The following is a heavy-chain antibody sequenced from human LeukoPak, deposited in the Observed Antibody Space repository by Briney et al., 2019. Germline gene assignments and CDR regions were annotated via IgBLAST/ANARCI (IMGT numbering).Heavy chain of an antibody. CDR2: ISYDGSNK. D-gene: IGHD6-19*01. CDR1: GFTLSSYA. V-gene: IGHV3-30-3*01. J-gene: IGHJ4*02. Sequence: PGGSLRLSCAASGFTLSSYAMHWVRQAPGKGLEWVAVISYDGSNKYYADSVKGRFTISRDNSKNTLYLQMNSLRAEDTAVYYCARDSGWYSVGYGYFDYWGQGTLVTVSS. CDR3: ARDSGWYSVGYGYFDY.